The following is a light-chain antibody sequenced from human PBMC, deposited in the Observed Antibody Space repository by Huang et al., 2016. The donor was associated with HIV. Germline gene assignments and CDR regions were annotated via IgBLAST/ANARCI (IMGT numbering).Light chain of an antibody. CDR1: QNLLHSDGKTY. V-gene: IGKV2D-29*01. Sequence: DIVMTQTPLSLSVTTGQPASFSCKSSQNLLHSDGKTYLYWYRQKPCRPPQRLIYQVSNRFSGVPDRVSGSKSGTAFTLKNSRVESEDVGVYYCMQRIQLPYTFGQGTKLEI. CDR2: QVS. CDR3: MQRIQLPYT. J-gene: IGKJ2*01.